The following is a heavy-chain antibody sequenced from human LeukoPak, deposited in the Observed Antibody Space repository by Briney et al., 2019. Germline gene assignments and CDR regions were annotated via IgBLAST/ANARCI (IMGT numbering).Heavy chain of an antibody. V-gene: IGHV3-11*04. CDR1: GFTFSDYY. J-gene: IGHJ3*02. CDR3: ARAYQHFDI. D-gene: IGHD3-16*01. Sequence: GGSLRLSCAASGFTFSDYYMNWIRQAPGKGLEWVSYITSGGSTTYYADSVNGRFTISRDNAKNSLYLQMNSLRAEDTAVYYCARAYQHFDIWGQGTMVTVSS. CDR2: ITSGGSTT.